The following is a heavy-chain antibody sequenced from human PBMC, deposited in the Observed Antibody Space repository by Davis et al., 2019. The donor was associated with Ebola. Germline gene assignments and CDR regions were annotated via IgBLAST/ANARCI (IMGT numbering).Heavy chain of an antibody. V-gene: IGHV3-53*01. CDR1: GFSVSSPY. Sequence: GASLKISCAASGFSVSSPYMTWVRQAPGKGLEWLAVIYSGGDSYYADSVQGRFTISRDTSQNTLYLQMSSLRVDDTAVYYCARDLGLEWAHWGQGTLVTVSS. CDR3: ARDLGLEWAH. D-gene: IGHD1-1*01. J-gene: IGHJ4*02. CDR2: IYSGGDS.